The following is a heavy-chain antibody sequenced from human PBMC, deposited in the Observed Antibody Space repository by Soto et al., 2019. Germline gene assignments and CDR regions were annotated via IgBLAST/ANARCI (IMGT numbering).Heavy chain of an antibody. CDR2: INSNGDYS. CDR1: GFTFSGYY. V-gene: IGHV3-11*05. D-gene: IGHD2-8*02. J-gene: IGHJ5*01. Sequence: QVRLVESGGGLAKTGGSLRLSCAVSGFTFSGYYMSWIRQAPGKGLEWVSYINSNGDYSNYADSVRGRFIISRDNAHNSLFLQMNRLNIDDTAVYYCVREPGGLDSWGQVTLVTVSS. CDR3: VREPGGLDS.